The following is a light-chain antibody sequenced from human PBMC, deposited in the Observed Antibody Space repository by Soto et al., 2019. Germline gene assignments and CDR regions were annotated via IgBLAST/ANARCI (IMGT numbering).Light chain of an antibody. CDR2: EAT. CDR3: CSHAGTNTDVL. Sequence: QSVLTQPASVSGSPGQSITISCTGTSSDVGTYNLVSWYQQHPGKAPKLMIYEATKRPAGVSSRFSGSKSGNTASLTISGLQDEDEADEYCCSHAGTNTDVLFGGGTKGTGL. J-gene: IGLJ3*02. CDR1: SSDVGTYNL. V-gene: IGLV2-23*01.